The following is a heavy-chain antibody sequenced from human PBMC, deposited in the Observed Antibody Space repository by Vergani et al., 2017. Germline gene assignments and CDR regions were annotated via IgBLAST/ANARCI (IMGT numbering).Heavy chain of an antibody. CDR2: INHSGST. J-gene: IGHJ3*02. CDR1: GGSFSGYY. Sequence: QVQLQQWGAGLLKPSETLSLTCAVYGGSFSGYYWSWIRQPPGKGLEWIGEINHSGSTNYNPSLKSRVTISVDTSKNQFSLKLSSVTAADTAVYYCARVSXYYGSGSYYISTPRAFDIWGQGTMVTVSS. V-gene: IGHV4-34*01. D-gene: IGHD3-10*01. CDR3: ARVSXYYGSGSYYISTPRAFDI.